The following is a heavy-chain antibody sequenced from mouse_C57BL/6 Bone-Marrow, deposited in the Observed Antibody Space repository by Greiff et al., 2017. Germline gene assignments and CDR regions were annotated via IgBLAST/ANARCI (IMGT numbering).Heavy chain of an antibody. CDR1: GFTFSSYG. J-gene: IGHJ2*01. CDR3: ASHYGSSPYYFDY. V-gene: IGHV5-6*01. CDR2: ISSGGSYT. D-gene: IGHD1-1*01. Sequence: EVKLMESGGDLVKPGGSLKLSCAASGFTFSSYGMSWVRQTPDKRLEWVATISSGGSYTYYPDSVKGRFTISRDNAKNTLYLQMSSLKSEDTAMYYCASHYGSSPYYFDYWGQGTTLTVSS.